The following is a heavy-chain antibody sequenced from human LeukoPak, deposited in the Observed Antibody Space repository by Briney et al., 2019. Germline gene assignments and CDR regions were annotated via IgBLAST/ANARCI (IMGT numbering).Heavy chain of an antibody. Sequence: GASLRLACAASGFTFTSYSMNWVRQAPGKGLEWVSSISSSSRYIYYTDSMKDRFTISRDKAKNSLYLKMNSLRGEDTAVYYCARTNHDFWSGYMPHPPLPWGQGTMVTVSS. V-gene: IGHV3-21*01. D-gene: IGHD3-3*01. CDR3: ARTNHDFWSGYMPHPPLP. CDR2: ISSSSRYI. J-gene: IGHJ3*01. CDR1: GFTFTSYS.